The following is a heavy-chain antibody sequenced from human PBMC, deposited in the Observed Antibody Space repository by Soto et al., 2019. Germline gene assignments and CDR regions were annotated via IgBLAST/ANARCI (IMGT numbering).Heavy chain of an antibody. D-gene: IGHD1-26*01. CDR2: VNPDGSTT. J-gene: IGHJ5*02. CDR1: KFSFSGYW. Sequence: EVQLVESGGGLVQPGGSLRLSCAASKFSFSGYWMHWVRQAPGKGLMWVSRVNPDGSTTTYADSVKGRFTISRDNAKNTVFLQMNSLRADDTAVYYCEKVDSGSYDWFDPWGQGTLVTVSS. CDR3: EKVDSGSYDWFDP. V-gene: IGHV3-74*01.